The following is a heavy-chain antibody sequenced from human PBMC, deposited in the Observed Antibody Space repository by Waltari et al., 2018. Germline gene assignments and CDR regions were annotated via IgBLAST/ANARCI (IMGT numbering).Heavy chain of an antibody. V-gene: IGHV1-24*01. Sequence: QVQLVQSGAEVKKPGASVKVSCKVSGYILTELSIHWVRQAPGKGLEWMGGRDRGDGKTFYAQNFQGRVTMTEDTSTDTAYMELSSLRSEDAAVYYCAIDTRRPYYYHMDVWGKGTTVTV. CDR1: GYILTELS. D-gene: IGHD6-6*01. J-gene: IGHJ6*03. CDR3: AIDTRRPYYYHMDV. CDR2: RDRGDGKT.